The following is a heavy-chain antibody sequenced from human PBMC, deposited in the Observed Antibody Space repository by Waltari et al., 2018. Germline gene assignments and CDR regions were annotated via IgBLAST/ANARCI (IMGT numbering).Heavy chain of an antibody. CDR3: ARPRGFWSGYYTGGPNYFDY. CDR2: IYHSGST. Sequence: QVPLPELGPGPMTPSETLSLPCIVPGYSITRHYYWGWSLQPPGQGLEWIGSIYHSGSTYYNPSLKSRVTISVDTSKNQFSLKLSSVTAADTAVYYCARPRGFWSGYYTGGPNYFDYWGQGTLVTVSS. V-gene: IGHV4-38-2*02. J-gene: IGHJ4*02. CDR1: GYSITRHYY. D-gene: IGHD3-3*01.